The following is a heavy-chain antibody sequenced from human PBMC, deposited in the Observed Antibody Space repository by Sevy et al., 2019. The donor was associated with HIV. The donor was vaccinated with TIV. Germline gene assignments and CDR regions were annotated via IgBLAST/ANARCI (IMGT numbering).Heavy chain of an antibody. CDR1: GASFSDYY. CDR2: INYSGST. D-gene: IGHD5-12*01. CDR3: ARDRTVYDSHSPHYYYLMDV. V-gene: IGHV4-34*01. J-gene: IGHJ6*02. Sequence: SETLSLTCGVYGASFSDYYWSWIRQPPGKGLEWIGEINYSGSTNYNPPLKSRVSISVDRSKNQLSLKVSSVTAADAAVYYCARDRTVYDSHSPHYYYLMDVWGQGTTVTVSS.